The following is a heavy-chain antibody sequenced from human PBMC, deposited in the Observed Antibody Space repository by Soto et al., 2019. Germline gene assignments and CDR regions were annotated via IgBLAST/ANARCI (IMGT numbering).Heavy chain of an antibody. CDR2: INPSGGST. CDR1: GYTFTIYY. V-gene: IGHV1-46*03. D-gene: IGHD6-6*01. Sequence: ASVKVFCKASGYTFTIYYMHWVRQAPGQGLEWMGIINPSGGSTSYAQKFQGRVTMTRDTSTSTVYMELSSLRSEDTAVYYCARVGIAARSRYWFDPWGQGTLVTVSS. J-gene: IGHJ5*02. CDR3: ARVGIAARSRYWFDP.